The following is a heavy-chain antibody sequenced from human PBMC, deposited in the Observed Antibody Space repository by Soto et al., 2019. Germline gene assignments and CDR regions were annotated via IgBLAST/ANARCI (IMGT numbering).Heavy chain of an antibody. J-gene: IGHJ4*02. CDR3: AAQGPPNYYGSGSYYNAFDY. V-gene: IGHV1-58*02. CDR2: IVVGSGNT. Sequence: QMQLVQSGPEVKKPGTSVKVSCKASGFTFTSSAMQWVRQARGQRLEWIGWIVVGSGNTNYAQKFQERVTMTRDMSTSTAYMELSSLRSEDTAVYYCAAQGPPNYYGSGSYYNAFDYWGQGTLVTVSS. CDR1: GFTFTSSA. D-gene: IGHD3-10*01.